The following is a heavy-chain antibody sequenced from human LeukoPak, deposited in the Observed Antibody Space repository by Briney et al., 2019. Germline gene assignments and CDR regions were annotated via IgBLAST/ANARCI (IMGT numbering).Heavy chain of an antibody. CDR1: GFTFSNYG. J-gene: IGHJ3*02. Sequence: GGSLRLSCAASGFTFSNYGMHWVRQAPAKGLEWVALISYDATITYYADSVKGRFTISRDNSKSTVYLQLNSLRTEDTGVYYCARGGRFLDPNAFDIWGQGTMVTVSS. CDR2: ISYDATIT. D-gene: IGHD3-3*01. V-gene: IGHV3-30*03. CDR3: ARGGRFLDPNAFDI.